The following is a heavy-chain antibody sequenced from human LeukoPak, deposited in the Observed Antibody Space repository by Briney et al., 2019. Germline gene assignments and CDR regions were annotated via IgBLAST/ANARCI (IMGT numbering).Heavy chain of an antibody. V-gene: IGHV4-39*01. CDR3: ARRRGGYYDRYIDY. CDR2: IYYSGST. D-gene: IGHD3-22*01. Sequence: SETLSLTCTVSGGSIRSSYYYWGWIRQPPGKGLEWIGSIYYSGSTYYNPSLKSRVTISVDTSKNQFSLKLSSVTAADTAVYYCARRRGGYYDRYIDYWGQGTLVTVSS. CDR1: GGSIRSSYYY. J-gene: IGHJ4*02.